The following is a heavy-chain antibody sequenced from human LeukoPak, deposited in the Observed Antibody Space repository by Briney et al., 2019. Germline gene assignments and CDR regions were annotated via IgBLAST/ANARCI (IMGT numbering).Heavy chain of an antibody. Sequence: ASVKVPCKASGYTFTSYGISWVRQAPGQGLEWMGWISAYNGNTNYAQKLQGRVTMTTDTSTSTAYMELRSLRSDDTAVYYCARDKTYYYDSSGYNLGYWGQGTLVTVSS. V-gene: IGHV1-18*01. J-gene: IGHJ4*02. D-gene: IGHD3-22*01. CDR2: ISAYNGNT. CDR1: GYTFTSYG. CDR3: ARDKTYYYDSSGYNLGY.